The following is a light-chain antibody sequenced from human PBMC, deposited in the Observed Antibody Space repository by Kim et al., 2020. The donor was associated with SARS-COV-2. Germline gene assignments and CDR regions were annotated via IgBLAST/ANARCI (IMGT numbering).Light chain of an antibody. CDR2: GAV. V-gene: IGKV3-15*01. CDR1: QTVSSN. J-gene: IGKJ2*01. CDR3: QQYANWHPYT. Sequence: VSPGESATLSCRASQTVSSNLAWYQQKPGQAPRLLIYGAVTRATGIPVRFTGSGSGTEFTLSISSLQSEDSAIYYCQQYANWHPYTFGQGTKLEI.